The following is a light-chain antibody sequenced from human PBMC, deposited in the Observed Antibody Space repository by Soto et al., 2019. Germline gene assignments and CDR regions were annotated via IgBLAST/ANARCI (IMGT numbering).Light chain of an antibody. V-gene: IGKV1-5*03. CDR3: QQYNSYSSF. Sequence: DMQMTQSPSTLSASVGDRVTITCRASQSISSWLAWYQQKPGKAPKLLIYKASSLESGVPSRFSGSGSGTEFTLTISSLQPDDFATYYCQQYNSYSSFFGPGTKVDIK. CDR1: QSISSW. J-gene: IGKJ3*01. CDR2: KAS.